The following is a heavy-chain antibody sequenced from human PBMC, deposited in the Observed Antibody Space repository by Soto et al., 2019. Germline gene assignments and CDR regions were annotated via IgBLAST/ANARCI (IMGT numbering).Heavy chain of an antibody. V-gene: IGHV3-30-3*01. CDR1: GFTYSTHT. D-gene: IGHD4-4*01. Sequence: GGSLRLSCAASGFTYSTHTMHWVRQAPGKGLEWVAVISYDGNNKFYADSVKGRFTISRDSTKQTLYLQMNSLRAEDTAVYYCARPLWRDDYNWGYFDLWGRGTLVTVSS. J-gene: IGHJ2*01. CDR3: ARPLWRDDYNWGYFDL. CDR2: ISYDGNNK.